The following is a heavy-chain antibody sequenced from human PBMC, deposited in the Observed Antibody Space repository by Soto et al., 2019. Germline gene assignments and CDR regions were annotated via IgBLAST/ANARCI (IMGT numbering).Heavy chain of an antibody. J-gene: IGHJ6*02. D-gene: IGHD5-12*01. V-gene: IGHV4-39*01. CDR2: IYYSGST. CDR1: GGTISSSSYY. CDR3: ARHQGGYDLSYYYYGMDV. Sequence: SDTLSLTCTVSGGTISSSSYYWGWIRQPPGKGLEWIGSIYYSGSTYYNPSLKSRVTISVDTSKNQFSLKLSSVTAADTAVYYCARHQGGYDLSYYYYGMDVWGQGTTVT.